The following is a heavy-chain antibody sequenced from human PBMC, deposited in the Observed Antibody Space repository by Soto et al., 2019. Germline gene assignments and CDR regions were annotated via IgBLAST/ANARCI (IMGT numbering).Heavy chain of an antibody. CDR1: GFSFSSYS. Sequence: GGSLRLSCAASGFSFSSYSMNWVRQAPGKGLEWVSSISSSNNYIYYADSVKGRFTISRDNAKKSLYLQMNSLRAGDTAVYYCARDKYCTNGICSYNNCGMDVWGQGTTVTVSS. V-gene: IGHV3-21*01. D-gene: IGHD2-8*01. CDR2: ISSSNNYI. J-gene: IGHJ6*02. CDR3: ARDKYCTNGICSYNNCGMDV.